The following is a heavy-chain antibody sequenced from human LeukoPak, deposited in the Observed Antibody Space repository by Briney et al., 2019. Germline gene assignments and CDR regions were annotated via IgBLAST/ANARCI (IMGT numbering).Heavy chain of an antibody. CDR2: ISGSGGST. J-gene: IGHJ4*02. V-gene: IGHV3-23*01. CDR3: ARSRGRDFDY. Sequence: PGGSLRLSCAASGFTFSSYGMSWVRQAPGKGLEWVSAISGSGGSTYYADSVKGRFTISRDNSKNTLYLQMNSLRAEDTAVYYCARSRGRDFDYWGQGTLVTVSS. CDR1: GFTFSSYG.